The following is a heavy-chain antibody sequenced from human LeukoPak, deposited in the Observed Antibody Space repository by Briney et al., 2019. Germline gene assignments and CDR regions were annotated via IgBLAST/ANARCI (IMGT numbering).Heavy chain of an antibody. D-gene: IGHD5-18*01. CDR2: ISSSSSTI. CDR1: GFTFSSYS. V-gene: IGHV3-48*01. Sequence: TGGSLRLSCAASGFTFSSYSMNWVRQAPGKGLEWVSYISSSSSTIYYADSVKGRFTISRDNAKNSLYLQMNSLRAEDTAVYYCARDPAQVDTAMDYWGQGTLVTVSS. CDR3: ARDPAQVDTAMDY. J-gene: IGHJ4*02.